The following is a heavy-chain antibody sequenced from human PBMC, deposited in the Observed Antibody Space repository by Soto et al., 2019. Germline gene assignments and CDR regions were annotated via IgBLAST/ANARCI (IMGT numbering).Heavy chain of an antibody. CDR3: ARGEDSSGYYLGY. V-gene: IGHV4-30-2*01. CDR2: IYHSGST. D-gene: IGHD3-22*01. Sequence: SETLSFTCAVSGGSISGGGYSWSWIRQPPGKGLEWIGYIYHSGSTYYNPSLKSRVTISVDRSKNQFSLKLSSVTAADTAVYYCARGEDSSGYYLGYWGQGTLVTVSS. CDR1: GGSISGGGYS. J-gene: IGHJ4*02.